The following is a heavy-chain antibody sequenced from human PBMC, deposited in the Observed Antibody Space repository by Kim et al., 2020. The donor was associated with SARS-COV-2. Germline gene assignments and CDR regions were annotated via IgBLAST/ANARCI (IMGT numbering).Heavy chain of an antibody. Sequence: GGSLRLSCAASGFTFSSYSMNWVRQAPGKGLEWVSYISSSSSTIYYADSVKGRFTISRDNAKNSLYLQMNSLRDEDTAVYYCARDSSGGPPVWPPDVDYWGQGTLVTVSS. CDR1: GFTFSSYS. CDR2: ISSSSSTI. CDR3: ARDSSGGPPVWPPDVDY. V-gene: IGHV3-48*02. J-gene: IGHJ4*02. D-gene: IGHD2-15*01.